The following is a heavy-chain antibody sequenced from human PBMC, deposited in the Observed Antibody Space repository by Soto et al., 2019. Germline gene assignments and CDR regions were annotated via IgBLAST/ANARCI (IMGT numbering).Heavy chain of an antibody. V-gene: IGHV3-21*01. CDR3: ERDIGERGYSYGYNDAFDI. CDR1: GFTFSSYS. D-gene: IGHD5-18*01. J-gene: IGHJ3*02. Sequence: GGSLRLSCAASGFTFSSYSMNWVRQAPGKGLEWVSSISTSSSYIYYADSVKGRFTISRNNAKNSLYLQMNSRRAEDAAVYYCERDIGERGYSYGYNDAFDIWGQGTMVTVSS. CDR2: ISTSSSYI.